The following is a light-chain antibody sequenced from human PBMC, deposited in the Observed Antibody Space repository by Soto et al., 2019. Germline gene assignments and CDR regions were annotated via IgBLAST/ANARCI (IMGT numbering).Light chain of an antibody. CDR1: QDISTF. V-gene: IGKV1-33*01. Sequence: DIQMAQSPSSLSASVGDRVTLTCQASQDISTFLNWYHQEPGKAPNLLISDASALETGVPSRFRGSGAATYITITSSSLPQRYVGTYYWQQYEDVPTFGQGTKLGIK. J-gene: IGKJ2*01. CDR3: QQYEDVPT. CDR2: DAS.